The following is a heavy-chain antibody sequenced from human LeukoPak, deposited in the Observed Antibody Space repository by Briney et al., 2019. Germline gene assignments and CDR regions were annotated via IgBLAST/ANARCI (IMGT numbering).Heavy chain of an antibody. Sequence: SETLSLTCAVYGGSFSGYYWSWIRQPPGKGLEWIGEINHSGSTNYNPSLKSRVTISVDTSKNQFSLKLSSVTAADTAVYYCARVNYDFWRTKDWFDPWGQGSLVTVSS. CDR2: INHSGST. D-gene: IGHD3-3*01. J-gene: IGHJ5*02. V-gene: IGHV4-34*01. CDR3: ARVNYDFWRTKDWFDP. CDR1: GGSFSGYY.